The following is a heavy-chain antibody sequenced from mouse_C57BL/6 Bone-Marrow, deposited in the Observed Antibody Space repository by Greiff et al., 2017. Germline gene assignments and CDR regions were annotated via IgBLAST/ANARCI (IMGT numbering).Heavy chain of an antibody. CDR3: ARREYSGQRYFDV. CDR1: GFTFSDYG. V-gene: IGHV5-15*04. Sequence: EVQLVESGGGLVQPGGSLKLSCAASGFTFSDYGMAWVRQAPRKGPEWVAFISNLAYSIYYADTVTGRFTITRVNAKNTLYLEMSSLRSEDTAMYYCARREYSGQRYFDVWGTGTTVTVSS. J-gene: IGHJ1*03. CDR2: ISNLAYSI. D-gene: IGHD5-2*01.